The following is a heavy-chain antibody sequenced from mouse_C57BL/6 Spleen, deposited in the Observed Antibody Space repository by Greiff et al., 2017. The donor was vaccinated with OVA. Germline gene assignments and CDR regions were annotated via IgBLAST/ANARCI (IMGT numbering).Heavy chain of an antibody. Sequence: QVQLQQPGAELVMPGASVKLSCKASGYTFTSYWMHWVKQRPGQGLEWIGEIDPSVSYTNYNQKFKGKSTLTVEKSSSTAYMQLSSLTSEDSAIYYCARYYYGSSYWYFDVWGTGTTVTVSS. CDR1: GYTFTSYW. V-gene: IGHV1-69*01. CDR2: IDPSVSYT. CDR3: ARYYYGSSYWYFDV. D-gene: IGHD1-1*01. J-gene: IGHJ1*03.